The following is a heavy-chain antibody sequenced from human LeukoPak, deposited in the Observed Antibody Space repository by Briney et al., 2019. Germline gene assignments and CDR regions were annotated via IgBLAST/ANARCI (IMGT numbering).Heavy chain of an antibody. CDR2: INHSGST. CDR3: ARHLHLGQAYYYYYMDV. Sequence: SETLSLTCAVYGGSFSGYYWSWIRQPPGKGLEWIGEINHSGSTNYNPSLKSRVTISVDTSKNQFSLKLSSVTAADTAAYYCARHLHLGQAYYYYYMDVWGKGTTVTVSS. J-gene: IGHJ6*03. CDR1: GGSFSGYY. V-gene: IGHV4-34*01.